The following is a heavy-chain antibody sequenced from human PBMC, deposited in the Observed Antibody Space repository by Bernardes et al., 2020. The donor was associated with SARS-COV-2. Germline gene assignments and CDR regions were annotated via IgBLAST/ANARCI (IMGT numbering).Heavy chain of an antibody. CDR1: GFTFSSYC. CDR3: VRGSGNYYFDY. J-gene: IGHJ4*02. V-gene: IGHV3-74*01. CDR2: LNGDGSSV. D-gene: IGHD3-10*01. Sequence: GGSLRLSCAASGFTFSSYCMHWVRQVPGKGLVWVSRLNGDGSSVTYADSVKGRFTISRDNAKNTLYLQMNSLRADDTAIFYCVRGSGNYYFDYWGRGTLVTVSS.